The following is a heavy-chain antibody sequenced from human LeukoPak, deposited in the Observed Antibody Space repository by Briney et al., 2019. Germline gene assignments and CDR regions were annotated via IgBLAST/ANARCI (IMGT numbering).Heavy chain of an antibody. V-gene: IGHV3-30-3*01. D-gene: IGHD2-2*01. Sequence: GGSLRLSCAASGFTFSSYAMHWVRQAPGKGLEWVAVISYDGSNKYYADSVKGRFTISRDTSKNTLYLQMNSLTAEDTAIYYCTEDIVVVPAQGNWFDPWGQGTLVTVSS. CDR2: ISYDGSNK. J-gene: IGHJ5*02. CDR1: GFTFSSYA. CDR3: TEDIVVVPAQGNWFDP.